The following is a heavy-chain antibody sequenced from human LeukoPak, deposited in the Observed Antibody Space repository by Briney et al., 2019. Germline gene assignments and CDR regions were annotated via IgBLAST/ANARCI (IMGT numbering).Heavy chain of an antibody. Sequence: GGSLRLSCAASGFTVSGSYLIWVRQAPGKGLEWVSVILSAGDSYYADSVKGRFTLSRHSSENTLYLQMDSMKPEDTAVYYCARIDGDMDYYYGMDVWGQGTTVTVSS. J-gene: IGHJ6*02. D-gene: IGHD4-17*01. CDR1: GFTVSGSY. CDR2: ILSAGDS. CDR3: ARIDGDMDYYYGMDV. V-gene: IGHV3-53*04.